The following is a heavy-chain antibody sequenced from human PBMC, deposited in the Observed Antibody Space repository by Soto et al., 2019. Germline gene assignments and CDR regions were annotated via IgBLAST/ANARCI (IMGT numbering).Heavy chain of an antibody. J-gene: IGHJ5*02. V-gene: IGHV1-8*01. CDR3: ARGSLVHCSGGSCYAYNCFDP. CDR1: GYTFTSYD. CDR2: MNPNSGNT. D-gene: IGHD2-15*01. Sequence: GASVKVSCKASGYTFTSYDINWVRQATGQGLEWMGWMNPNSGNTGYAQKFQGRVTMTRNTSISTAYIELSSLRSEDTAVYYCARGSLVHCSGGSCYAYNCFDPWGQGTLVTVSS.